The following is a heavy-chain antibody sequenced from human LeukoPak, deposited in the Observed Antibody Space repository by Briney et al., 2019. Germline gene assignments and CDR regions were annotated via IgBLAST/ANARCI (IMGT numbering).Heavy chain of an antibody. V-gene: IGHV3-23*01. Sequence: GGSLRLSCAASGFTVSSCAMSWVRQAPGKGLEWVSAISGSGGRTYYADSVKGRFTISRDNSKNTMNLQMNSLRAEDTAVYYCAKAQSQNYGDYAVRHLDYWGQGTLVTVSS. CDR3: AKAQSQNYGDYAVRHLDY. CDR1: GFTVSSCA. J-gene: IGHJ4*02. D-gene: IGHD4-17*01. CDR2: ISGSGGRT.